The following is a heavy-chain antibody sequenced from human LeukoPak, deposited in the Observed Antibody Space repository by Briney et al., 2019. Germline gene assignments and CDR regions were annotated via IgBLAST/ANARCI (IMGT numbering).Heavy chain of an antibody. J-gene: IGHJ5*02. CDR2: ISGSGGST. CDR3: AMGSGYYELRFDP. V-gene: IGHV3-23*01. Sequence: GGSLRLSCAASGFTFGSYAMSWVRQAPGKGLEWASAISGSGGSTYYADSVKGRFTISRDNSKNTLYLQMNSLRAEDTAVYYCAMGSGYYELRFDPWGQGTLVTVSS. D-gene: IGHD3-3*01. CDR1: GFTFGSYA.